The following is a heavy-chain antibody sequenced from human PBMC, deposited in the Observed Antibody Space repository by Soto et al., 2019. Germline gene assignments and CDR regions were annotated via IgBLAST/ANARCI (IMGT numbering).Heavy chain of an antibody. CDR1: GFTFSSYD. CDR2: ISYDGSNK. J-gene: IGHJ6*02. Sequence: QVQLVESGGGVVQPGRSLRLSCAASGFTFSSYDMHWVRQAPGKGLEWVAVISYDGSNKYYADSVKCRFTISRDNSKHTLYLQMDSRRAEDTAVSYCAKGPAIVLVPAAMNYYYGMDVWGQGTTVTVSS. V-gene: IGHV3-30*18. CDR3: AKGPAIVLVPAAMNYYYGMDV. D-gene: IGHD2-2*01.